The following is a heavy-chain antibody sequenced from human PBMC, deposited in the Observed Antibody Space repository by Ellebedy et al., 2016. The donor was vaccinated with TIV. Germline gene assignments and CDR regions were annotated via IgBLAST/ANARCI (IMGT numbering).Heavy chain of an antibody. J-gene: IGHJ4*02. CDR3: ARGLVEYDSSGYYFDY. Sequence: AASVKVSCKASGYTFTNYYMHWVRQAPGQGLEWMGIIKTDGGSTSYVQKFQGRVTMTRDTSTSTVYMELSSLRSEDTDVYYCARGLVEYDSSGYYFDYWGQGTLVTVSS. V-gene: IGHV1-46*01. CDR2: IKTDGGST. D-gene: IGHD3-22*01. CDR1: GYTFTNYY.